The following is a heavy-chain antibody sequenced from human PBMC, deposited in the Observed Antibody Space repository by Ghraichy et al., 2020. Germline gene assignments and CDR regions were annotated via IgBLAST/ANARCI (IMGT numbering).Heavy chain of an antibody. CDR2: IIPIFGTA. D-gene: IGHD3-9*01. J-gene: IGHJ6*03. CDR3: ARSNILTGRTGVFLDDYYYYMDV. V-gene: IGHV1-69*06. Sequence: SVKVSCKASGGTFSSYAISWVRQAPGQGLEWMGGIIPIFGTANYAQKFQGRVTITADKSTSTAYMELSSLRSEDTAVYYCARSNILTGRTGVFLDDYYYYMDVWGKGTTVTVSS. CDR1: GGTFSSYA.